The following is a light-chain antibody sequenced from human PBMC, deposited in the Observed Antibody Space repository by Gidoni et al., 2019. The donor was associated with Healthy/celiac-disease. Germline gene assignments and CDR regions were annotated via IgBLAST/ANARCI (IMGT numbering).Light chain of an antibody. V-gene: IGKV4-1*01. CDR3: QQYYSTPL. J-gene: IGKJ1*01. Sequence: SLAVSLGERATINCESSQSVLYSSNNKNYLAWYQQKPGQPPKLLIYWASTRESGVPDRFSGSGSGTDFTLTISSLQAEDVAVYYCQQYYSTPLFGQGTKVEIK. CDR2: WAS. CDR1: QSVLYSSNNKNY.